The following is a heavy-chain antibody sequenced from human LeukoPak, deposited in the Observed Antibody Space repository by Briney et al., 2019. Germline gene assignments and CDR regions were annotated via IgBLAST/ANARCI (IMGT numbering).Heavy chain of an antibody. CDR2: INPNSGGT. D-gene: IGHD5-18*01. V-gene: IGHV1-2*02. CDR1: GYTFTGYY. CDR3: ARGRGLRVNWFDP. Sequence: ASVKLSCKASGYTFTGYYMHWVRQAPGQGLEWMGWINPNSGGTNYAQKFQGRVTMTRDTSISTAYMELSRLRSDDTAVYYCARGRGLRVNWFDPWGQGTLVTVSS. J-gene: IGHJ5*02.